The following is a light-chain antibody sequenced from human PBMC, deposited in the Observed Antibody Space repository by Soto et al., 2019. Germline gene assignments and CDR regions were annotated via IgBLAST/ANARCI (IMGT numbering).Light chain of an antibody. Sequence: DIVLKKSQGTLSLSPGERATLSCMSSQSVSSSYLAWYQQKPGQAPRLLIYGASNRGTGVPVRFSGSGSGTEFALTITSLQSEDFAIYYCQQYERLWTFGQGTKVDI. V-gene: IGKV3-20*01. CDR1: QSVSSSY. CDR3: QQYERLWT. CDR2: GAS. J-gene: IGKJ1*01.